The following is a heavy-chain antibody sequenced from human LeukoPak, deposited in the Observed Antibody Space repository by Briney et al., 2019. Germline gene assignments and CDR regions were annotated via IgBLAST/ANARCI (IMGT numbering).Heavy chain of an antibody. D-gene: IGHD6-13*01. CDR3: VRDFVSSSWMGY. CDR2: IYSGGST. Sequence: GGSLRLSCAASGCTVSSYYMSWVRQAPGKGLEWVSVIYSGGSTYYADSVKGRFTISRDNSKNTLYLQMNSLRAEDAAVYYCVRDFVSSSWMGYWGQGTLVTVSS. V-gene: IGHV3-53*01. CDR1: GCTVSSYY. J-gene: IGHJ4*02.